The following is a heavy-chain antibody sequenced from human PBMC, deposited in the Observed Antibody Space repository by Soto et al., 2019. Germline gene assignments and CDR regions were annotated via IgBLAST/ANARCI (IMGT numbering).Heavy chain of an antibody. CDR1: GFTFNIYA. D-gene: IGHD2-2*01. CDR3: AKDQCRTTGCYAVLDY. CDR2: ISSSGDST. J-gene: IGHJ4*02. Sequence: PGGSLRLSCAASGFTFNIYAMSWVRQTPGRGLEWVSAISSSGDSTYYADSVKGRFTISRDTSKNTVYLQMNSLRADDMAVYYCAKDQCRTTGCYAVLDYWDQGTQVTVSS. V-gene: IGHV3-23*01.